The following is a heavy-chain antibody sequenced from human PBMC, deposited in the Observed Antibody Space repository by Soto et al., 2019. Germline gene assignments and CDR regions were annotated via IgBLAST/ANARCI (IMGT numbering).Heavy chain of an antibody. CDR3: VRDKGSYQETWFDP. V-gene: IGHV4-4*07. CDR2: IYISGLT. D-gene: IGHD3-16*02. CDR1: GGSMTSYY. J-gene: IGHJ5*02. Sequence: QVQLQESGPGQVKSSETLSLTCTVSGGSMTSYYWSWIRKSAGKGLEWIGRIYISGLTNYNPSLQSRFTMSVDTSKNQSPLRLSSVTAADTAVYYCVRDKGSYQETWFDPWGQGILAAVSS.